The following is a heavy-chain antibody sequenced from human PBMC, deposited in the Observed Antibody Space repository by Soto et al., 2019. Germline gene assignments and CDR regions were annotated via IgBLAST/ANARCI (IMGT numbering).Heavy chain of an antibody. D-gene: IGHD2-2*01. V-gene: IGHV1-18*01. CDR1: GYTFTSYG. J-gene: IGHJ6*03. Sequence: QVQLVQSGAEVKKPGASVKVSCKASGYTFTSYGISWVRQAPGQGLEWMGWISAYNGNTNYAQKLQGRVTMTTDTSTSTAYMELRSLKSDDPAVYYCARGYCSSTSCYAGYVRGGVDYYYMDVWGKGTTVTVSS. CDR2: ISAYNGNT. CDR3: ARGYCSSTSCYAGYVRGGVDYYYMDV.